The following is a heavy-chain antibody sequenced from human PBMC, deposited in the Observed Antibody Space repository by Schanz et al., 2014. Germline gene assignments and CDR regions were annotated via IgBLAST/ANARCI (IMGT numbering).Heavy chain of an antibody. J-gene: IGHJ4*02. CDR3: ATAVRVTGFDY. CDR1: GFTFSNAW. CDR2: IKSKTDGGTT. D-gene: IGHD1-20*01. V-gene: IGHV3-15*01. Sequence: EVQLVESGGGLVKPGGSLRLSCAASGFTFSNAWMSWVRQAPGKGLEWVGRIKSKTDGGTTDYAAPVKGRVTISRDDSKNTLYLQMNSXRXXDTAVYYCATAVRVTGFDYWGQGTLVTVSS.